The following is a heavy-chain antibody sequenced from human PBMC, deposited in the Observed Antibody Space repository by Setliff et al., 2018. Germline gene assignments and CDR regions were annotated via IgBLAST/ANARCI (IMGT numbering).Heavy chain of an antibody. J-gene: IGHJ4*02. Sequence: SETLSLTCTVSGGSISSGPYYWNWFRQPAGKGLEWTGRLYSSGSTNYNPSLKSRVTIPVDTSKNQFSLKLSSVTAADTAVYYCASTDWGWGYYFDYWGQGTLVTAPQ. CDR2: LYSSGST. CDR3: ASTDWGWGYYFDY. D-gene: IGHD7-27*01. CDR1: GGSISSGPYY. V-gene: IGHV4-61*02.